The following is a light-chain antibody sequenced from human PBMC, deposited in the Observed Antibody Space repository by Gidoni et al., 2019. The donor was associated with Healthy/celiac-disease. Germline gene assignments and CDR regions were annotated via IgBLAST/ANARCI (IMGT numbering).Light chain of an antibody. V-gene: IGLV2-14*01. CDR2: EVS. J-gene: IGLJ3*02. Sequence: QSALTQPASVSGSPGQSITISCTGTSSDVGGYNYVSWYQQHPGKASKLMIYEVSNWPSGVSNRFSGSKSGNTASLTISGLQAEDEADYYCSSYTSSSTLEFGGGTKLTVL. CDR1: SSDVGGYNY. CDR3: SSYTSSSTLE.